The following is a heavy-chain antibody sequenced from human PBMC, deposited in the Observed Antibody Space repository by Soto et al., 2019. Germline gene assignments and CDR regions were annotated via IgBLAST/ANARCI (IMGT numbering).Heavy chain of an antibody. CDR1: GGSINSGGYS. Sequence: SETLSLTCTVSGGSINSGGYSWTWIRQPPGKGLEWIGFIYHTGTTYYNPSLKSRVTISVDRSKNQFSLQLNSVTPEDTAVYYCARAYCSGGSCWAWSNWFDPWGQGTLVTVSS. V-gene: IGHV4-30-2*01. CDR3: ARAYCSGGSCWAWSNWFDP. J-gene: IGHJ5*02. D-gene: IGHD2-15*01. CDR2: IYHTGTT.